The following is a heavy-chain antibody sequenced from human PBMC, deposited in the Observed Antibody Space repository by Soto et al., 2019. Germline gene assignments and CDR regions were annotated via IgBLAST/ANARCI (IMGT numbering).Heavy chain of an antibody. D-gene: IGHD3-3*01. V-gene: IGHV1-8*01. CDR2: MNPNSGNT. CDR1: GYTFTSYD. CDR3: AREGVAVRFLEWFRGFDP. Sequence: ASVKVSCKASGYTFTSYDINWVRQATGQGLEWMGWMNPNSGNTGYAQKFQGRVTMTRNTSISTAYMELSSLRSEDMAVYYCAREGVAVRFLEWFRGFDPWGQGTLVTVSS. J-gene: IGHJ5*02.